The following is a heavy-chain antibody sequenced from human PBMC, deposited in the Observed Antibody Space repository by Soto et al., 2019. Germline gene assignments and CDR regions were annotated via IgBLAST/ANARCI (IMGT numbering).Heavy chain of an antibody. V-gene: IGHV1-46*03. D-gene: IGHD2-15*01. Sequence: GASVKVSCKASGYTFTSYYMHWVRQAPGQGLEWMGIINPSGGSTSYAQKFQGRVTMTRDTSTSTVYMELSSLRSEDTAVYYCARAYCSGGSCNGGYYCMDVWGKGTTVTVSS. CDR2: INPSGGST. CDR1: GYTFTSYY. J-gene: IGHJ6*03. CDR3: ARAYCSGGSCNGGYYCMDV.